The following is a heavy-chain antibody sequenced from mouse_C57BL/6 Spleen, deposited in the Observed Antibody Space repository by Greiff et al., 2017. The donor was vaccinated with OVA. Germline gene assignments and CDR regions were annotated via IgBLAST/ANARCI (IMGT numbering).Heavy chain of an antibody. Sequence: VQLKESGAELVKPGASVKLSCTASGFNIKDYYMHWVKQRTEQGLEWIGRIDPEDGETKSAPNFQGKATITANTSSNTAYLQLSSLTSEDTSVYYGARALKVVAPYAMDYWGQGTSVTVSS. CDR2: IDPEDGET. D-gene: IGHD1-1*01. J-gene: IGHJ4*01. V-gene: IGHV14-2*01. CDR1: GFNIKDYY. CDR3: ARALKVVAPYAMDY.